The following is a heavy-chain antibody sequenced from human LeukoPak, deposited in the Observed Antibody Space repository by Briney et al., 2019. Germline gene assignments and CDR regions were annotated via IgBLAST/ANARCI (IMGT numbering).Heavy chain of an antibody. Sequence: SGGSLRLSCAAPGFTFSSYSMNWVRQAPGKGLEWVSSISSSSSYIYYADSVKGRFTISRDNAKNSLYLQMNSLRAEDTAVYYCARDDGSYYFDYWGQGTLVTVSS. CDR3: ARDDGSYYFDY. CDR2: ISSSSSYI. J-gene: IGHJ4*02. CDR1: GFTFSSYS. D-gene: IGHD2-15*01. V-gene: IGHV3-21*01.